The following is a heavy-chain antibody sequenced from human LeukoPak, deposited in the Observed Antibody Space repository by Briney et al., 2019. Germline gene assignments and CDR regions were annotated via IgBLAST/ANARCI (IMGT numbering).Heavy chain of an antibody. V-gene: IGHV1-2*02. CDR1: GYTFTGYY. CDR3: GREGGKTGTTSAFDI. CDR2: INPNSGGT. D-gene: IGHD1-1*01. Sequence: ASVKVSCKASGYTFTGYYMHWVRQAPGQGLEWMGWINPNSGGTNYAQKFQGRVTMTRDTSISTAYMELSRLRSGDPAVYYCGREGGKTGTTSAFDIGGKGTMVTVSS. J-gene: IGHJ3*02.